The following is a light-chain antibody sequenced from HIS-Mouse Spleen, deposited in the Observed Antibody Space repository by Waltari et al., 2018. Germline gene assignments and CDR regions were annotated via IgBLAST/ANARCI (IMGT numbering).Light chain of an antibody. CDR3: QVWDSSSDHVV. Sequence: SSVLTQPPSVSVAPGKTARITCGGNNIGSKRVHWYQQKPGQAPVLVVYDDSDRPSGIPERFSGSNSWNTATLTISRVETGDEADYYCQVWDSSSDHVVFGGGTKLTVL. CDR2: DDS. CDR1: NIGSKR. J-gene: IGLJ2*01. V-gene: IGLV3-21*03.